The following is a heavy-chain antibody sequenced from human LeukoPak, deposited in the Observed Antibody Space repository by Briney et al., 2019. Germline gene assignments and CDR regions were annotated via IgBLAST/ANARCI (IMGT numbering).Heavy chain of an antibody. D-gene: IGHD5-18*01. CDR1: GYTFTSYG. Sequence: GASVKVSCKASGYTFTSYGISWALQAPGQGLEWMGWISAYNGNTNYDQKLQGRVTMATDTSTSTAYLELRSLRSDDTAVYYCARSLRILRSHSDYWGQGTLVTVSS. J-gene: IGHJ4*02. V-gene: IGHV1-18*01. CDR3: ARSLRILRSHSDY. CDR2: ISAYNGNT.